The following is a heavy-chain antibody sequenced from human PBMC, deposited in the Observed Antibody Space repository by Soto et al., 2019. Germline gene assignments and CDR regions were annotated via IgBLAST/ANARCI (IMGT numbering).Heavy chain of an antibody. CDR3: ARGWFGPEV. CDR1: GFTLSGRS. D-gene: IGHD3-10*01. J-gene: IGHJ6*04. CDR2: IDNAGTDS. Sequence: EVQLVESGGGLVQPGGSLRLSCAASGFTLSGRSMHWVRQAPGKGLVWVSGIDNAGTDSTYADSVTGRFTSSRDNATNMLYLQMNSLRVEDTAVYYCARGWFGPEVWGKGTTVTVSS. V-gene: IGHV3-74*01.